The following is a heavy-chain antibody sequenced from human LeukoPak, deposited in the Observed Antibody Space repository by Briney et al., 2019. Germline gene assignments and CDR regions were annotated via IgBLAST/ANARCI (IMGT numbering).Heavy chain of an antibody. V-gene: IGHV1-18*01. CDR2: ISAYNGNT. D-gene: IGHD2-15*01. Sequence: ASVKVSCKASGYTFTSYGISWVRQARGQGLEWMGWISAYNGNTNYAQKLNGRVTMTTDTSISTAYMELSRLTSDDTAVYYCARESAGRYCSGGSFYSNNWFDRWGQGTLVTVSS. J-gene: IGHJ5*02. CDR3: ARESAGRYCSGGSFYSNNWFDR. CDR1: GYTFTSYG.